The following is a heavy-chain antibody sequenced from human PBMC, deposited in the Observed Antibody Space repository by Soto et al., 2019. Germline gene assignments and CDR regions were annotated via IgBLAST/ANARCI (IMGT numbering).Heavy chain of an antibody. J-gene: IGHJ4*02. Sequence: QVQLVESGGGGVQPGRSRRLSCAASCFTFSSYGMHWVRQAPGKGLEWVAVISYDGSNKYYADSVKGRFTISRDNSKNTLYLQMNSLIAEDTAVYSCANHRSTTRVVWGQRTMVT. D-gene: IGHD3-3*01. CDR3: ANHRSTTRVV. CDR1: CFTFSSYG. CDR2: ISYDGSNK. V-gene: IGHV3-30*18.